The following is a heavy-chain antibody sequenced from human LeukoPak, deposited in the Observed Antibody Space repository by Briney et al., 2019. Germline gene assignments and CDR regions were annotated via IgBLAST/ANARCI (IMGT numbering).Heavy chain of an antibody. CDR2: IYYSGST. V-gene: IGHV4-61*01. CDR1: GGSASSGSYY. Sequence: NTSETLSLTCTVSGGSASSGSYYWSWIRQPPGKGLEWIGYIYYSGSTNYNPSLKSRVTISVDTSKNQFSLKLSSVTAADTAVYYCARGVDIVVVPAAIPFDYWGQGTLVTVSS. CDR3: ARGVDIVVVPAAIPFDY. D-gene: IGHD2-2*02. J-gene: IGHJ4*02.